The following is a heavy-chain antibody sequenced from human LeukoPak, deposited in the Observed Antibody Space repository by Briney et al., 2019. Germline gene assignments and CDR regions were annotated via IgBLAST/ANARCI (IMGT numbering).Heavy chain of an antibody. J-gene: IGHJ3*02. V-gene: IGHV4-61*01. Sequence: KASQTLSLTCNVSGVSVSDGRYYWTWIRQHPGKGLEWIGYKYYSGSTNYNPSLKSRVTISVDTSKNQFSLKLSSVTAADTAVYYCARDFGSGWYDAFDIWGQGTMVTVSS. CDR3: ARDFGSGWYDAFDI. CDR1: GVSVSDGRYY. D-gene: IGHD6-19*01. CDR2: KYYSGST.